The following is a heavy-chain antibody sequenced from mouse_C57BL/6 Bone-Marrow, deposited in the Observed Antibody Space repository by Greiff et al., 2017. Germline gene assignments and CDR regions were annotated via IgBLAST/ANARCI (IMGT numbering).Heavy chain of an antibody. Sequence: VMLVESGAELMKPGASVKLSCKATGYTFTGYWLEWVKQRPGHGLEWIGEILPGSGSTNYNEKFKGKAPFTADTSSNTAYMQLSSLTTEDSAIYYCARSTTVVATDYAMDYWGQGTSVTVSS. D-gene: IGHD1-1*01. CDR3: ARSTTVVATDYAMDY. CDR1: GYTFTGYW. J-gene: IGHJ4*01. CDR2: ILPGSGST. V-gene: IGHV1-9*01.